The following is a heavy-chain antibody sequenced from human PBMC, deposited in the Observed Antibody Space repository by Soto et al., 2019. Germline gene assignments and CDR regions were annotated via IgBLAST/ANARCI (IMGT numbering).Heavy chain of an antibody. Sequence: EVQLLESGGGLVQPGGSLRLSCAASGFSFNSYAMTWVRQAPGKGLEWVSIISGSGGTTYYADSVKGRFTVSRDNSRNTLFLLINTLRAEDTSVYYCAKGRTSTSRPYYFDYWGQGTLVTVSS. CDR1: GFSFNSYA. V-gene: IGHV3-23*01. CDR2: ISGSGGTT. J-gene: IGHJ4*02. CDR3: AKGRTSTSRPYYFDY.